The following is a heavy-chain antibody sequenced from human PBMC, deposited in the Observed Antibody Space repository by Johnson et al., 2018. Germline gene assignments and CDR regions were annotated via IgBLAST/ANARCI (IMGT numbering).Heavy chain of an antibody. CDR3: ARRHAYGTAFEI. V-gene: IGHV3-30*03. CDR2: ISNDGSTK. J-gene: IGHJ3*02. Sequence: VQLLESGGGVVQPGRSLRLSCVASGITFRSYVMHWVRQAAGKGLEWVAVISNDGSTKHYADSVKGRFSISRDNSKNTVYLQMNSLRAADTAVYYCARRHAYGTAFEIWGNGSMVTVSS. D-gene: IGHD4-17*01. CDR1: GITFRSYV.